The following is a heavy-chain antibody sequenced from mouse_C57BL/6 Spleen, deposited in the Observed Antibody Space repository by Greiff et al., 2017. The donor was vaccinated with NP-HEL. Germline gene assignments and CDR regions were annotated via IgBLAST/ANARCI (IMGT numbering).Heavy chain of an antibody. CDR2: INYDGSST. Sequence: EVKLMESEGGLVQPGSSMKLSCTASGFTFSDYYMAWVRQVPEKGLEWVANINYDGSSTYYLDSLKSRFIISRDNAKNILYLQMSSLKSEDTATYYCARRTGTGWYFDVWGTGTTVTVSS. CDR1: GFTFSDYY. V-gene: IGHV5-16*01. J-gene: IGHJ1*03. D-gene: IGHD4-1*01. CDR3: ARRTGTGWYFDV.